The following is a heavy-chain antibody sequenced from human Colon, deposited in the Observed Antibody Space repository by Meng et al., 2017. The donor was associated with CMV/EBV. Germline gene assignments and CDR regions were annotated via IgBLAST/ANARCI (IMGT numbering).Heavy chain of an antibody. Sequence: ASVKVSCKASGYTVSSYGINWVRQAPGQGLEWMGCISTSIGNQYAQKFQGRVIMTTDSPTNTAYMEVMSLTFEDTAVYYCVRGAWNSRGCFDHWGQGALVTVSS. CDR3: VRGAWNSRGCFDH. CDR1: GYTVSSYG. V-gene: IGHV1-18*01. CDR2: ISTSIGN. D-gene: IGHD1-7*01. J-gene: IGHJ4*02.